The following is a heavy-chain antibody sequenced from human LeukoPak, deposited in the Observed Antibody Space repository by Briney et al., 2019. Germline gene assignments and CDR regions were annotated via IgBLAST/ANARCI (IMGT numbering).Heavy chain of an antibody. Sequence: PGGSLRLSCAASGFTFNSYWMSWVRQAPGKGLEWVANIKQDGSEKYYVDSVKGRFTISRDNAKNSLYLQMNSLRAEDTAVYYCARGGYDYVWGSYPRGGYFDYWGQGTLVTVSS. CDR1: GFTFNSYW. V-gene: IGHV3-7*03. CDR2: IKQDGSEK. J-gene: IGHJ4*02. CDR3: ARGGYDYVWGSYPRGGYFDY. D-gene: IGHD3-16*02.